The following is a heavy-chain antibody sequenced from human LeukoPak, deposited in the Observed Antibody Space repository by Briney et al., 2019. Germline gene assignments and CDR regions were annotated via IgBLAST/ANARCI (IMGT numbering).Heavy chain of an antibody. Sequence: GGSLKLSCAASGFTFSGSAMHWVRQASGKGLEWVGRIRSKANSYATAYAASVKGRFTISRGDSKNTAYLQMNSLKTEDTAVYYCTSGYRYYYGMDVWGQGTTVTVSS. CDR1: GFTFSGSA. V-gene: IGHV3-73*01. J-gene: IGHJ6*02. D-gene: IGHD5-18*01. CDR2: IRSKANSYAT. CDR3: TSGYRYYYGMDV.